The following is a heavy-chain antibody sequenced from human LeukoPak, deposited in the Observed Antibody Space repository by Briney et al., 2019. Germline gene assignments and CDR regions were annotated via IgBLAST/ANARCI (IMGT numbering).Heavy chain of an antibody. CDR2: IHSDGSST. CDR1: GYTFSTYW. D-gene: IGHD1-1*01. V-gene: IGHV3-74*01. J-gene: IGHJ4*02. CDR3: AKGTTGDITLVDY. Sequence: GGSLRLSCVASGYTFSTYWMHWVRQAPGKGLVWVARIHSDGSSTTYADSVKGRFTISRDNAKNTLYLQMNSLRAEDTAVYYCAKGTTGDITLVDYWGQGTLVTVSS.